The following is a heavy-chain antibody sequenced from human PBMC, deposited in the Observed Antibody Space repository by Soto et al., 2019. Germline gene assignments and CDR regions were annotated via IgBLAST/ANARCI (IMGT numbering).Heavy chain of an antibody. CDR2: INHSGST. CDR1: GGSFSGYY. CDR3: ARAWPSVVVPINYYYYMDV. Sequence: QVQLQQWGAGLLKPSETLSLTCAVYGGSFSGYYWSWIRQPPGKGLEWIGEINHSGSTNYNPSLKGRVTISVDTSKNQYSLKRSSVTAADTAVYYCARAWPSVVVPINYYYYMDVWGKATTVTVSS. V-gene: IGHV4-34*01. D-gene: IGHD2-2*01. J-gene: IGHJ6*03.